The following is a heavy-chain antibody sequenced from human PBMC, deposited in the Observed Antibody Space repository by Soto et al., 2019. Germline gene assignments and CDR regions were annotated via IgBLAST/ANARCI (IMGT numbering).Heavy chain of an antibody. Sequence: EVQVLESGGGLVQPGGSLRLSCAASAFTFSGSAMTWVRQAPGKGLEWLSTNTKTGDDTYYADSVKGRFTISRDDSKNTVYLQMSGLSVEDTAVYHCVKGGWGTVVDYWCQGTPVIVSS. J-gene: IGHJ4*02. CDR2: NTKTGDDT. V-gene: IGHV3-23*01. CDR1: AFTFSGSA. CDR3: VKGGWGTVVDY. D-gene: IGHD1-1*01.